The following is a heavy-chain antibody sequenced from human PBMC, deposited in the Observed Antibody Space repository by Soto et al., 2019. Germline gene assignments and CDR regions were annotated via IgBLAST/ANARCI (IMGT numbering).Heavy chain of an antibody. J-gene: IGHJ5*02. CDR3: ARIFEEGWFDP. Sequence: PSETLSLTCAVYGGSFSGYYWSWIRQPPGKGLEWIGEINHSGSTNYNPSLKSRVTISVDTSKNQFSLKLSSVTAADTAVYYCARIFEEGWFDPWGQGTLVTVSS. D-gene: IGHD2-15*01. CDR2: INHSGST. V-gene: IGHV4-34*01. CDR1: GGSFSGYY.